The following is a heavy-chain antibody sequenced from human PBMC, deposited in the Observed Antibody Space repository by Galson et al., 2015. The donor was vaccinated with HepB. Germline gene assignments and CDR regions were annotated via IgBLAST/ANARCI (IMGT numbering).Heavy chain of an antibody. CDR3: ARGNGVEMGRVGGGLY. Sequence: SLRLSCAASGFTFSSYGMHWVRQAPGKGLEWVAVIWYDGSNKYYADSVKGRFTISRDNSKNTLYLQMNSLRAEDTAVYYCARGNGVEMGRVGGGLYWGQGTLVTVSS. CDR1: GFTFSSYG. V-gene: IGHV3-33*08. J-gene: IGHJ4*02. CDR2: IWYDGSNK. D-gene: IGHD5-24*01.